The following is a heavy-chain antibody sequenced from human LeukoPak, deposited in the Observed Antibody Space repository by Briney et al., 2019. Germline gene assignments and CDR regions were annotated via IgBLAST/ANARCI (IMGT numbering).Heavy chain of an antibody. D-gene: IGHD6-19*01. V-gene: IGHV4-59*12. CDR2: ISYSGYT. CDR1: GGSIRSYY. CDR3: ARGMKYVAGIDY. Sequence: PSETLSLTCTVSGGSIRSYYWSWIRQAPGKGLEWIGFISYSGYTSYSPSLKSRVTISVDTSKNQFSLKLSSVTAADTAVYYCARGMKYVAGIDYWGQGTLVTVSS. J-gene: IGHJ4*02.